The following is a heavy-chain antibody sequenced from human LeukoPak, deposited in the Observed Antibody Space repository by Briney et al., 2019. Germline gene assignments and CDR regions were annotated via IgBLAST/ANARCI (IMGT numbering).Heavy chain of an antibody. CDR3: ARGAAGQDCGGDCSLDY. D-gene: IGHD2-21*02. V-gene: IGHV3-53*05. Sequence: PGGSLRLSCAASGFTVSSYYMTWVRQAPGKGLEWVSVIYGGGSTYYADSVKGLFTISRDNSKNTLYLQMNSLRSEDTAVYYCARGAAGQDCGGDCSLDYWGQGTLVTVSS. CDR2: IYGGGST. CDR1: GFTVSSYY. J-gene: IGHJ4*02.